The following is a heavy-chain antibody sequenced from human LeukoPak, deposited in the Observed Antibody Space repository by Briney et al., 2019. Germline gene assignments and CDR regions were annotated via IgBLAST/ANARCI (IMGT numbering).Heavy chain of an antibody. V-gene: IGHV4-59*11. D-gene: IGHD6-13*01. CDR1: GGSISSHY. CDR3: ARGIAAAVNYFDY. CDR2: IYYSGST. J-gene: IGHJ4*02. Sequence: SETLSLTCTVSGGSISSHYWSWIRQPPGKGLEWIGYIYYSGSTNYNPSLKGRVTISVDTSKNQFSLKLSSVTAADTAVYYCARGIAAAVNYFDYWGQGTLVTVSS.